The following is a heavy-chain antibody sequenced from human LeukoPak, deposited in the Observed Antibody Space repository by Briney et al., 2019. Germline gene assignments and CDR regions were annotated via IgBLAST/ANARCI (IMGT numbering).Heavy chain of an antibody. Sequence: GGSLRLSCAASGFTFSSYWMSWVRQAPGKGLEWVANIKQDGSEKYYVASVKGRFTISRDNAKNSLYLQLNRLRAADTAVYYCASYIRNWFDPWGQGTLVTVSS. J-gene: IGHJ5*02. CDR2: IKQDGSEK. CDR1: GFTFSSYW. CDR3: ASYIRNWFDP. V-gene: IGHV3-7*01. D-gene: IGHD4-11*01.